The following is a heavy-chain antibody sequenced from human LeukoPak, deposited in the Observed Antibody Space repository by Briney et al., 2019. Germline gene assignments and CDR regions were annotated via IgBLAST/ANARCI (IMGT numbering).Heavy chain of an antibody. V-gene: IGHV1-18*01. CDR3: ASGLDYDSSGYYRC. J-gene: IGHJ4*02. CDR2: ISAYNGNT. Sequence: ASVKVSCKASGYTFTSYGISWVRHAPGQGLEWMGWISAYNGNTNYAQKLQGRVTMTTDTSTSTAYMELRSLRSDDTAVYYCASGLDYDSSGYYRCWGQGTLVTVSS. D-gene: IGHD3-22*01. CDR1: GYTFTSYG.